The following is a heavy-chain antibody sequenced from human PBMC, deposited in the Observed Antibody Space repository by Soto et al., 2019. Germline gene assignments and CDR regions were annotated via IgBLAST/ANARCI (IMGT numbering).Heavy chain of an antibody. Sequence: SETLSLTCSVSGGSISSSSYYWGWIRQPPGKGLEWIGSIYYSGSTYYNPSLKSRVTISVDTSKNQFSLKLSSVTAADTAVYHCARTFFGVVNNLYYFDYWGQGTLVTVSS. CDR1: GGSISSSSYY. CDR2: IYYSGST. D-gene: IGHD3-3*01. CDR3: ARTFFGVVNNLYYFDY. J-gene: IGHJ4*02. V-gene: IGHV4-39*01.